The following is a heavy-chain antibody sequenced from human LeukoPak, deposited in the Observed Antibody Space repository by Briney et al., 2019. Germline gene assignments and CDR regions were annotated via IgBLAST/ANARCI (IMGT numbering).Heavy chain of an antibody. CDR2: ISYDESDK. Sequence: GGSLRLSCAASGFTFSNYGMHWVRQAPGKGLEWVAVISYDESDKYYADSVKGRFTISRDNSKNTLYLQMNSLRAEDTAVYYCAKDDGSGFGRGYFDNWGQGTLVTVSS. D-gene: IGHD3-10*01. CDR1: GFTFSNYG. V-gene: IGHV3-30*18. CDR3: AKDDGSGFGRGYFDN. J-gene: IGHJ4*02.